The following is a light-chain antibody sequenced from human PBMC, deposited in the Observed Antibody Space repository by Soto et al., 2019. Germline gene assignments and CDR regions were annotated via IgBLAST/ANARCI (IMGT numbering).Light chain of an antibody. CDR3: QQYGSSPRDT. Sequence: DIVLTQSPVTLSLSPGERATLSCRASQSVSSNHLAWYQQKPGQAPRLLIYGGSSRATGIPVRFSGSGSETDFTLTITRLEPEDFAVYYCQQYGSSPRDTFGQGTRLEIK. J-gene: IGKJ5*01. V-gene: IGKV3-20*01. CDR2: GGS. CDR1: QSVSSNH.